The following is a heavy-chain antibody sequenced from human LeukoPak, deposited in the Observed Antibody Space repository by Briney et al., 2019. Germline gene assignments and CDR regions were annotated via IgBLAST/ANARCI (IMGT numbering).Heavy chain of an antibody. J-gene: IGHJ4*02. CDR2: IWYDGSNK. CDR1: GFTFSSYG. D-gene: IGHD3-22*01. Sequence: GGSLRLPCAASGFTFSSYGMHWVRQAPGKGLEWVAVIWYDGSNKYYADSVKGRFTISRDNSKNTLYLQMNSLRAEDTAVYYCARTYYYDSSGYQTYYFDYWGQGTLVTVSS. V-gene: IGHV3-33*01. CDR3: ARTYYYDSSGYQTYYFDY.